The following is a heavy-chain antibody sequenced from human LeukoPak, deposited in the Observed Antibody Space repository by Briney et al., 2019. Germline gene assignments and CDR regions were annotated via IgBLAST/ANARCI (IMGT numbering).Heavy chain of an antibody. CDR2: GDCSGGT. V-gene: IGHV4-39*07. CDR1: GDSFSSVTDY. D-gene: IGHD6-19*01. Sequence: PSETLSLTCTVSGDSFSSVTDYWAWIRQPPGKGLEWIASGDCSGGTYYNPSLESRVAISADMSKNQFSLKLTSVTGADTAVYYCAGERGEEYSSGWYKRNYFDNWGQGIRVTVSS. CDR3: AGERGEEYSSGWYKRNYFDN. J-gene: IGHJ4*02.